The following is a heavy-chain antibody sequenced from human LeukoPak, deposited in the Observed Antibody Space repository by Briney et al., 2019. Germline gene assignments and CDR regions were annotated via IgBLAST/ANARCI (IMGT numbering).Heavy chain of an antibody. Sequence: SETLSLTCAVYGGSFSGYYWSWIRQPPGKGLEWIGEINHSGSTNYNPSLKSRVTISVDTSKNQFSLKLSSVTAADTAVYYCARGQGVWFGEGLYYWGQGTLVTVSS. D-gene: IGHD3-10*01. J-gene: IGHJ4*02. CDR3: ARGQGVWFGEGLYY. CDR2: INHSGST. CDR1: GGSFSGYY. V-gene: IGHV4-34*01.